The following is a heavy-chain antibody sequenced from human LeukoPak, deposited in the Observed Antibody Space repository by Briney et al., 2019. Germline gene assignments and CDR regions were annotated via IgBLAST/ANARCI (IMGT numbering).Heavy chain of an antibody. D-gene: IGHD4-17*01. CDR1: GFTFSSYG. CDR3: ARDYGDSTRTLYYFDY. V-gene: IGHV3-33*01. J-gene: IGHJ4*02. CDR2: IWYDGSNK. Sequence: PGRSLRLSCAASGFTFSSYGMHWVRQAPGKGLEWVAVIWYDGSNKYYADSVKGRFTISRDNSKNTLYLQMNSLRAEDTAVYYCARDYGDSTRTLYYFDYWGQGTLVTVSS.